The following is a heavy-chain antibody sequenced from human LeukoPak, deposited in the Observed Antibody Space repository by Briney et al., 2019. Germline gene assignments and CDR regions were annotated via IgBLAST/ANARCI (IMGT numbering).Heavy chain of an antibody. CDR2: INHSGST. V-gene: IGHV4-34*01. CDR3: ARSAGPNDY. Sequence: KPSETLSLTCAVYGGSFTSYYWSWIRQPPGKGLEWIGEINHSGSTNYNPSLKSRVTISVDTSKNPFSLNLSSVTAADTAVYYCARSAGPNDYWGQGTLVTVSS. CDR1: GGSFTSYY. J-gene: IGHJ4*02.